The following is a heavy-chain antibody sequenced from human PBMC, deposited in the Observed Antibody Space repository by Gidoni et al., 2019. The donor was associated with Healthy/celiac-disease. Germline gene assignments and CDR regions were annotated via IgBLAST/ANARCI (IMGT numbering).Heavy chain of an antibody. CDR3: ARDSSEGLMIVTFDV. CDR2: ISAYNGNT. J-gene: IGHJ3*01. CDR1: GYTFTSYG. V-gene: IGHV1-18*01. D-gene: IGHD3-22*01. Sequence: QVQLVQSGAEVKKPGAAVKVSCKASGYTFTSYGISWVRQAPGQVLEWMGWISAYNGNTNYAQKLQGRVTMTTDTSTSTAYMELRSLRSDDTAVYYCARDSSEGLMIVTFDVWGQGTMVTVSS.